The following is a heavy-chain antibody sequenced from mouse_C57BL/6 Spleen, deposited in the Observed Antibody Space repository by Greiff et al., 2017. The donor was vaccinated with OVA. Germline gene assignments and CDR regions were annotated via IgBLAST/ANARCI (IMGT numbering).Heavy chain of an antibody. CDR1: GYTFTSYD. Sequence: QVQLQQSGPELVKPGASVKLSCKASGYTFTSYDINWVKQRPGQGLEWIGWIYPRDGSTTYNEKFKGKATLTVDTSSSTAYMELHSLTSEDSAVYFCARSDGYDEEFAYWGQGTLVTVSA. V-gene: IGHV1-85*01. CDR2: IYPRDGST. CDR3: ARSDGYDEEFAY. D-gene: IGHD2-2*01. J-gene: IGHJ3*01.